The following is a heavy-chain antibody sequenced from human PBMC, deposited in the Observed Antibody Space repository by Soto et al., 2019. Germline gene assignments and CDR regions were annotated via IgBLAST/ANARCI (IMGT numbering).Heavy chain of an antibody. CDR1: GYSCASYW. Sequence: GESLKISCKGSGYSCASYWIGWVRQMPGKGLEWMGIIYPGDSDTRYSPSFQGQVTISADKSISTAYLQWSSLKASDTAMYYCARHVGYYDILTGYTSYYYYYMDVWGKGTTVTVSS. V-gene: IGHV5-51*01. CDR2: IYPGDSDT. CDR3: ARHVGYYDILTGYTSYYYYYMDV. D-gene: IGHD3-9*01. J-gene: IGHJ6*03.